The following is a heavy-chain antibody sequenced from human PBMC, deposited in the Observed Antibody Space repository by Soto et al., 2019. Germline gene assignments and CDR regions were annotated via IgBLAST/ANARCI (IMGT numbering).Heavy chain of an antibody. CDR1: GFTVSNYW. J-gene: IGHJ6*02. CDR2: IKNDGTT. Sequence: PVGSLRLSCAASGFTVSNYWMNWVSQARGKGLVWVSHIKNDGTTSHADSVEGRFTVSRDDAKNSFYLQMNSLRADDTAVYYCAKDRGEEGLRFLEWFGGMDVWGHGTTVTVSS. CDR3: AKDRGEEGLRFLEWFGGMDV. D-gene: IGHD3-3*01. V-gene: IGHV3-74*01.